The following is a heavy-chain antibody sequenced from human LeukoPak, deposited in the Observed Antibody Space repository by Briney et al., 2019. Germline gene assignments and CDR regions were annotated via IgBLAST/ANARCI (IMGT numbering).Heavy chain of an antibody. Sequence: GASVKVSCKASGYTFTGYYMHWVRQAPGQGLEWMGWINPNSGGTNYAQKLQGRVTMTTDTSTSTAYMELRSLRSDDTAVYYCARGYYDSSGHIYYYYYMDVWGKGTTVTISS. D-gene: IGHD3-22*01. CDR1: GYTFTGYY. J-gene: IGHJ6*03. CDR2: INPNSGGT. CDR3: ARGYYDSSGHIYYYYYMDV. V-gene: IGHV1-2*02.